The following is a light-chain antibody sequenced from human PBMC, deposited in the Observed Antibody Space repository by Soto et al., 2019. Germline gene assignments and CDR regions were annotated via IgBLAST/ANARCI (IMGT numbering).Light chain of an antibody. V-gene: IGKV3-20*01. CDR1: QSISSNY. J-gene: IGKJ1*01. CDR2: GAS. CDR3: QQYGSSPRT. Sequence: EIVLTQSXGTLSMSPGERATLSCRASQSISSNYLAWYQQKPGQAPRLLIYGASSRATGIPDRFSGSGSGTDFTLTISRLEAEDFAVYYCQQYGSSPRTFGQGTKVEFK.